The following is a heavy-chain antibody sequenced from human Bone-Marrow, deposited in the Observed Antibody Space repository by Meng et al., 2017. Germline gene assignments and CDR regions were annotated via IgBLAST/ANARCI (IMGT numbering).Heavy chain of an antibody. D-gene: IGHD3-10*01. CDR2: INHSGST. CDR1: GGSFSVYY. CDR3: ARGRKLPYGSGSYLNY. J-gene: IGHJ4*02. Sequence: VPLQQWGEGLLKPSATLFLTCAVYGGSFSVYYWSWIRQPPGKGLEWIGEINHSGSTNYNPSLKSRVTISVDTSKNQFSLKLSSVTAADTAVYYCARGRKLPYGSGSYLNYWGQGTLVTVSS. V-gene: IGHV4-34*01.